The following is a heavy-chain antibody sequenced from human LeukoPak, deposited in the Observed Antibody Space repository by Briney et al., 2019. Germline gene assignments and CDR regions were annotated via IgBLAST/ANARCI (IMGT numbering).Heavy chain of an antibody. J-gene: IGHJ4*02. CDR1: GFTFSTYV. D-gene: IGHD3-10*01. V-gene: IGHV3-23*01. CDR3: AKYGSGSYYRY. Sequence: GGSLRLSCAASGFTFSTYVMSWVRQAPGKGPEWVSVISGSGGSTYYADSVKGRFTISRDNSKNTLYLHINSLRAEDTAVYYCAKYGSGSYYRYWGQGTLVTVSS. CDR2: ISGSGGST.